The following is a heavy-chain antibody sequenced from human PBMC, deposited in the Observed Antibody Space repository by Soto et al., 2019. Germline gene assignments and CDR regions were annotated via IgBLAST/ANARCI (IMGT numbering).Heavy chain of an antibody. V-gene: IGHV3-30*18. CDR3: AKDNCISTSCYRLYNWFDP. D-gene: IGHD2-2*01. CDR2: ISYGGSNK. Sequence: QVQLVESGGGVVQPGRSLRLSCAASGFTFSSYGMHWVRQAPGKGLEWVAVISYGGSNKYYADSVKGRFTISRDNSKNTLYLQMNNLRAVDTAVYYCAKDNCISTSCYRLYNWFDPWGQGTLVTVSS. J-gene: IGHJ5*02. CDR1: GFTFSSYG.